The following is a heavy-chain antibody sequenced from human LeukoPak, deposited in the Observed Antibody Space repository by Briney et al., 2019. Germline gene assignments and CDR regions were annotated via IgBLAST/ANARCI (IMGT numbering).Heavy chain of an antibody. CDR1: DFTVANNY. D-gene: IGHD1-26*01. CDR2: IYSGGKT. J-gene: IGHJ3*02. Sequence: GGSLRLSCAASDFTVANNYMGWVRQAPGKGLDWVSVIYSGGKTYYADSVRGRFTISRDTSRNTLYLQMNSLRAADTAVYYCARARGSFYLGAFDIWGQGTMVTVSS. V-gene: IGHV3-53*01. CDR3: ARARGSFYLGAFDI.